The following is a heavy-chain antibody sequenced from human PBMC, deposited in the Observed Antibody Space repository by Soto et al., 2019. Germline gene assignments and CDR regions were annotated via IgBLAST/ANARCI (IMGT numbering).Heavy chain of an antibody. J-gene: IGHJ5*02. V-gene: IGHV1-69*13. CDR2: IKPISDIT. Sequence: SVKVSCKASGDTFGRFTINWVRQAPGQGLEWMGGIKPISDITNYAQRFQGRVTSTADASTSTVYLELSSLRSEDTAMYYCARDPSTINKLIGVWFDPWGQGTLVTVSS. CDR1: GDTFGRFT. D-gene: IGHD4-4*01. CDR3: ARDPSTINKLIGVWFDP.